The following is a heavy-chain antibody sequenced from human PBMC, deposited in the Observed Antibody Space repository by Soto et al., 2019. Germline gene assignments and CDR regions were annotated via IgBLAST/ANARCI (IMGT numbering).Heavy chain of an antibody. CDR1: GFTFSSYG. Sequence: GGSLRLSCAASGFTFSSYGMHWVRQAPGKGLGWVAVISYDGSNKYYADSVKGRFTISRDNSKNTLYLQMNSLRAEDTAVYYCAKDPWEGSWPDYWGQGTLVTVSS. CDR3: AKDPWEGSWPDY. V-gene: IGHV3-30*18. CDR2: ISYDGSNK. J-gene: IGHJ4*02. D-gene: IGHD2-15*01.